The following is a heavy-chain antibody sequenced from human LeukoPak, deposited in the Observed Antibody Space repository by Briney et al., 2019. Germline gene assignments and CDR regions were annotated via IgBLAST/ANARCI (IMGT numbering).Heavy chain of an antibody. V-gene: IGHV4-39*01. CDR2: IDYSGIT. D-gene: IGHD3-22*01. CDR1: GGSITSRTYS. J-gene: IGHJ4*02. CDR3: ASSVRYYDSSGQLDY. Sequence: SETLSLTCTVSGGSITSRTYSWGWIRQPPGKGLECIGTIDYSGITYYNPSLKSRVTISVDTSKNQFSLKLSSVTAADTAVHYCASSVRYYDSSGQLDYWGQGTLVTVSS.